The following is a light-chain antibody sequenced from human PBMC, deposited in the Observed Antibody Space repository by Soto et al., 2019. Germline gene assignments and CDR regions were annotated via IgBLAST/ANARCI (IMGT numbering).Light chain of an antibody. Sequence: EIVLTQSPATLSLSPGEKATLSCRANQSVKSHVAWYQLKPGQSPRLLIFDTTNRATGTPTRFSGSGSGTDFTLTISRLEPEDFAVYYCQQRGNWPVTFGGGTKVEI. CDR1: QSVKSH. J-gene: IGKJ4*01. V-gene: IGKV3-11*01. CDR3: QQRGNWPVT. CDR2: DTT.